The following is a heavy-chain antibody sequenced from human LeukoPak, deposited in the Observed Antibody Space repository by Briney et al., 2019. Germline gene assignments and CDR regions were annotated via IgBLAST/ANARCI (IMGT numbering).Heavy chain of an antibody. CDR2: IYPGDSDT. Sequence: GETLKISCKGPGYSFTSYWIGWVRQMPGKGLEWMGIIYPGDSDTRYSPSFQGQVTISADKSISTAYLQWSSLKASDTAMYYCARHGSGSPPRQEIDYWGQGTLVTVSS. CDR3: ARHGSGSPPRQEIDY. CDR1: GYSFTSYW. D-gene: IGHD3-10*01. J-gene: IGHJ4*02. V-gene: IGHV5-51*01.